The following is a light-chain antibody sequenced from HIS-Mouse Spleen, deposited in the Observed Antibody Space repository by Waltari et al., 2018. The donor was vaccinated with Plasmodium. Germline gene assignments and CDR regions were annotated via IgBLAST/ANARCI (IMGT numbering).Light chain of an antibody. CDR2: STN. Sequence: QTVVTQEPSFSVSPGWTVTLTCGLSSGSVSTSYYPSWYQQTPGQAPRTLIYSTNTRSSGVPDRFSGSILGNKAALTITGAQADDESDYYCVLYMGSGNRVFGGGTKLTVL. V-gene: IGLV8-61*01. CDR3: VLYMGSGNRV. CDR1: SGSVSTSYY. J-gene: IGLJ2*01.